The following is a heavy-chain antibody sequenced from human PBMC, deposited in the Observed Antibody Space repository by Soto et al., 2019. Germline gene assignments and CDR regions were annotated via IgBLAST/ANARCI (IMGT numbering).Heavy chain of an antibody. J-gene: IGHJ6*02. V-gene: IGHV5-51*01. CDR3: ARHGAAGTPYYYGMDV. D-gene: IGHD6-13*01. CDR2: INPADSDT. Sequence: GESLKISCEGSGYPFSSHLIAWVRQMPGKGLEWMGIINPADSDTRYSPSFQGQVTISADKSISTAYLQWSSLKASDTAMYYCARHGAAGTPYYYGMDVWGQGTTVTVSS. CDR1: GYPFSSHL.